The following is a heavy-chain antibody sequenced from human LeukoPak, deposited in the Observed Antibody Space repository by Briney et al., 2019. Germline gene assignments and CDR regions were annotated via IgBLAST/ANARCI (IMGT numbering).Heavy chain of an antibody. Sequence: GGSLRLSCAASGFTFSSYSMNWVRQAPGKGLEWVSYISSSSTIYYADSVKGRFTISRDNAKNSLYLQMNSLRAEDTAVYYCAGLPRGYSGYDSIAVAFYWGQVTLVTVSS. V-gene: IGHV3-48*04. J-gene: IGHJ4*02. CDR1: GFTFSSYS. CDR3: AGLPRGYSGYDSIAVAFY. D-gene: IGHD5-12*01. CDR2: ISSSSTI.